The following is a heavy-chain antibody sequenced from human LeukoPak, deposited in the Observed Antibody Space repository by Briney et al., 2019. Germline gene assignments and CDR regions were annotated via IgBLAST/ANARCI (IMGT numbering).Heavy chain of an antibody. V-gene: IGHV4-59*01. Sequence: PSETLSLTCTVSGGSISSYYWSWIRQPPGKGLEWIGHIYYSGSTNYNPSLKSRVTISVDTSKNQFSLKLSSVTAADTAVYYCARTAARHSYYYYYYGMDVWGQGTTVTVSS. D-gene: IGHD6-6*01. CDR3: ARTAARHSYYYYYYGMDV. J-gene: IGHJ6*02. CDR2: IYYSGST. CDR1: GGSISSYY.